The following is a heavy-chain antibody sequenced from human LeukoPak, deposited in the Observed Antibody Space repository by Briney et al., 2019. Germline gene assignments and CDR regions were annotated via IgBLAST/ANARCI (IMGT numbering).Heavy chain of an antibody. CDR3: AKEGGSSDPYYYYYYMDV. J-gene: IGHJ6*03. D-gene: IGHD1-26*01. CDR2: ISGSGGST. CDR1: GFTFSSYA. V-gene: IGHV3-23*01. Sequence: GGSPRLSCAASGFTFSSYAMRWVRQAPGKGLEGVSAISGSGGSTYYADSVKGRFTISRDNSKNTLYLQMNSLRAEDTAVYYCAKEGGSSDPYYYYYYMDVWGKGTTVTVSS.